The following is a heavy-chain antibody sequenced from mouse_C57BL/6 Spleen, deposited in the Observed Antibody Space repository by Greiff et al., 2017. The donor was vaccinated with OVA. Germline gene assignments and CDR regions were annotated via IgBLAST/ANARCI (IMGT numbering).Heavy chain of an antibody. J-gene: IGHJ1*03. D-gene: IGHD1-1*01. Sequence: QVQLQQPGAELVRPGASVTLSCKASGYTFTDYEMHWVKQTPVHGLEWIGAIDPETGGTAYNQKFKGKAILTADKSSSTAYMELRSLTSEDSAVYYCATYYYGSRKYFGVWGTGATVTVAS. CDR1: GYTFTDYE. CDR2: IDPETGGT. CDR3: ATYYYGSRKYFGV. V-gene: IGHV1-15*01.